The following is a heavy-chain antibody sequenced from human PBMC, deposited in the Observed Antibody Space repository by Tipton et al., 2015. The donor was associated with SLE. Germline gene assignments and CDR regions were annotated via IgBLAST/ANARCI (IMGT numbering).Heavy chain of an antibody. D-gene: IGHD2-2*01. CDR1: GGSVSSSHYY. Sequence: TLSLTCTVSGGSVSSSHYYWGWIRQPPGKGLEWIGSVYYSGTTYYNPSLKSRVTISVDTSKSQFSLRLSSVTAADTAVYYCARYCGSATCLGFWFSWGQGTLVTVSS. CDR2: VYYSGTT. V-gene: IGHV4-39*07. J-gene: IGHJ5*02. CDR3: ARYCGSATCLGFWFS.